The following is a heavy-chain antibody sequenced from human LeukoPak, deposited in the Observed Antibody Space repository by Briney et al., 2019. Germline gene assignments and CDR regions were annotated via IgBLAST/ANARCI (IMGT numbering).Heavy chain of an antibody. J-gene: IGHJ4*02. CDR2: IRSSSSYK. V-gene: IGHV3-21*01. CDR3: ARDPGSSSYADY. CDR1: GFTFSSYT. D-gene: IGHD6-13*01. Sequence: PGGSLRLSCAASGFTFSSYTMNWVRQAPGKGLEWVASIRSSSSYKYYADSVKGRFTISRDNAKNSLYLQMNSLRAEDTAVYYCARDPGSSSYADYWGQGTLVTVSS.